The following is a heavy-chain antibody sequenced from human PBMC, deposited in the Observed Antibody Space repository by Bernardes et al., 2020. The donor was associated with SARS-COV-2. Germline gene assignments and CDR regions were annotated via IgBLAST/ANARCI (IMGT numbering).Heavy chain of an antibody. Sequence: GGSLRLSCAVSGFTVSSKYMNWVRQAPGKGLEWVSVIQSGGYTNYSDSVKGRFTVYRDTSENTVSLQMNSLRAEDTAVYYCARGLRWAFDYWGQGTLVSVSS. J-gene: IGHJ4*02. CDR3: ARGLRWAFDY. V-gene: IGHV3-53*01. D-gene: IGHD4-17*01. CDR2: IQSGGYT. CDR1: GFTVSSKY.